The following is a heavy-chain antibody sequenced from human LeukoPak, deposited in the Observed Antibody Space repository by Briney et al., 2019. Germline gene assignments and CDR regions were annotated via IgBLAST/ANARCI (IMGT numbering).Heavy chain of an antibody. CDR3: ARDLCGGDCYSPDAFFDY. CDR1: GFIFKKYW. V-gene: IGHV3-48*04. D-gene: IGHD2-21*02. Sequence: AGGSLRLSCAASGFIFKKYWMNWVRQVPGKGLEWVSYISSSGSTIYYADSVKGRFTISRDNAKNSLYLQMNSLRAEDTAVYYCARDLCGGDCYSPDAFFDYWGQGTLVTVSS. J-gene: IGHJ4*02. CDR2: ISSSGSTI.